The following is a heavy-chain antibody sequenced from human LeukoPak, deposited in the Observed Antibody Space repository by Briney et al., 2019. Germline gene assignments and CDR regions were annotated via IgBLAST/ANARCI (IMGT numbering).Heavy chain of an antibody. CDR2: IYTSGST. CDR1: GYSISSGYY. Sequence: SETLSLTCTVSGYSISSGYYWSWIRQPAGKGLEWIGRIYTSGSTNYNPSLKSRVTMSVDTSKNQFSLKLSSVTAADTAVYYCARGDLYYYDSSGYYPPLDYWGQGTLVTVSS. V-gene: IGHV4-4*07. D-gene: IGHD3-22*01. CDR3: ARGDLYYYDSSGYYPPLDY. J-gene: IGHJ4*02.